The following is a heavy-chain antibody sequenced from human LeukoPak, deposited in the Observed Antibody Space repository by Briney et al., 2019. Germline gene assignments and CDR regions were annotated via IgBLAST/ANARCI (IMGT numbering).Heavy chain of an antibody. CDR2: IWYDGSNK. J-gene: IGHJ4*02. Sequence: GGSLRLSCAASGFTFSSYGMHWVRQAPGKGLEWVAVIWYDGSNKNYADSVKGRFTISRDTSKNTFYLEMNSLGADDTALYYCAKDRISGQGGAARILDYWGQGILVTVSS. CDR1: GFTFSSYG. D-gene: IGHD6-6*01. CDR3: AKDRISGQGGAARILDY. V-gene: IGHV3-33*06.